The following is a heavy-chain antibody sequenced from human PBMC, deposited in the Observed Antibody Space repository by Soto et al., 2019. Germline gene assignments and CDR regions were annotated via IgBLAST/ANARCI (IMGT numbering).Heavy chain of an antibody. CDR3: GRSNSGFDY. J-gene: IGHJ4*02. CDR1: GFTFSIYS. CDR2: ISSTITTM. Sequence: EVQLVESGGGLVQPGGSLRLSCAASGFTFSIYSMNWVRQAPGKGLEWVSYISSTITTMYYADSVKGRFTISRDNAKNSLYLQMNSLRDEDTAVYYCGRSNSGFDYWFQGTLVTVS. D-gene: IGHD1-26*01. V-gene: IGHV3-48*02.